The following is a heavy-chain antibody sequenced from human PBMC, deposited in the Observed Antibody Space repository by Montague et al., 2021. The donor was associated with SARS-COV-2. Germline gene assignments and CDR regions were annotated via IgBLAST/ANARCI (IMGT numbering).Heavy chain of an antibody. Sequence: SLRLSFSASAGAAFIFNNHGIHWVRQAPGKGLEWVAVMGSDGSTQYYADSVKGRFTVSRDKTKNTVFLQMNNVGAEDTAVYYCARDFGILTGTAPEDYWGQGTLVTVSS. V-gene: IGHV3-30*03. D-gene: IGHD3-9*01. CDR2: MGSDGSTQ. CDR3: ARDFGILTGTAPEDY. CDR1: AGAAFIFNNHG. J-gene: IGHJ4*02.